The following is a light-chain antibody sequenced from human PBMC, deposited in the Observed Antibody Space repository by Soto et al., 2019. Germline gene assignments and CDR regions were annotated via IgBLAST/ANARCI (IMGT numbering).Light chain of an antibody. J-gene: IGKJ2*01. Sequence: EIVMTQSPAPLSVSPGERATLSCRASQSVSSNLAWYQQKPGQAPRLLIYGATTRATGIPARFISSGSGTEFTLTISSLQSEDFAVYYCQQYNNWPLYTFGQGTKLEIK. V-gene: IGKV3-15*01. CDR3: QQYNNWPLYT. CDR1: QSVSSN. CDR2: GAT.